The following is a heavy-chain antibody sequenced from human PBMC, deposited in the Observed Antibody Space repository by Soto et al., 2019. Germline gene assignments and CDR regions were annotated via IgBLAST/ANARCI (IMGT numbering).Heavy chain of an antibody. J-gene: IGHJ4*02. Sequence: SLRLSCAVSGFTFHTYAMHWVRQTPGKGVEWVAVISSDGGNQYYDDSVKGRFTFSRDNSKNTLYLQMNSLIPEDTAVYYCARDFNARVLEAVVKATAIRPSYYFDCWGPGTTVTVSS. CDR1: GFTFHTYA. CDR2: ISSDGGNQ. CDR3: ARDFNARVLEAVVKATAIRPSYYFDC. V-gene: IGHV3-30-3*01. D-gene: IGHD2-2*02.